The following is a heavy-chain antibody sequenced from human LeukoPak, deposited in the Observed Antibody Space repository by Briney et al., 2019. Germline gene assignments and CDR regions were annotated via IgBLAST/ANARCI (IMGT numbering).Heavy chain of an antibody. D-gene: IGHD4-17*01. Sequence: ASGKVSCHASGGTFRIYAISWVRQAPGQGHEWMGWLNPDSGGTNYTQKFQGRVAMTKDTSISTAYMELSRLRSDDTAVYYCARAATVTRPFDYWGQGTLVTVSS. CDR1: GGTFRIYA. V-gene: IGHV1-2*02. J-gene: IGHJ4*02. CDR3: ARAATVTRPFDY. CDR2: LNPDSGGT.